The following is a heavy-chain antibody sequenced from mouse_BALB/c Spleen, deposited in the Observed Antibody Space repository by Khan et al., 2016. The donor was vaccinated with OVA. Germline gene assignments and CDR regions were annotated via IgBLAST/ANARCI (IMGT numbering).Heavy chain of an antibody. D-gene: IGHD1-1*01. V-gene: IGHV1S135*01. CDR3: ARHGSISWFAY. CDR2: IDPFNDDT. J-gene: IGHJ3*01. Sequence: VQLQQSGPELMKPGASVKISCKASGYSFTTYYIHWVKQSHGKSLEWIGYIDPFNDDTNYNQKFKGKATLTVDKSSSTAYMHLSSLTSEDSAVXCCARHGSISWFAYWGQGTVVAVSA. CDR1: GYSFTTYY.